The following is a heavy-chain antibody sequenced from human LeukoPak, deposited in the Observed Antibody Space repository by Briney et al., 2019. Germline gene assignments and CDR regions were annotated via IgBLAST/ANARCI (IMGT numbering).Heavy chain of an antibody. J-gene: IGHJ4*02. CDR3: ASGSYYFDY. D-gene: IGHD1-26*01. Sequence: SETLSLTCTVSGGSIRSYYWSWIRQPPGKGLEWIGYIYYSGSTKYDPSLKSRATISVDTSKNQFSLKLNSVTAADTAVYYCASGSYYFDYWGQGTLVTVSS. V-gene: IGHV4-59*08. CDR1: GGSIRSYY. CDR2: IYYSGST.